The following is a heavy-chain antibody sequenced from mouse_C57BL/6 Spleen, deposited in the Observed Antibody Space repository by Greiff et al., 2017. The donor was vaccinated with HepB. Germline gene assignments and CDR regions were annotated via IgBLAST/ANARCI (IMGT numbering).Heavy chain of an antibody. CDR3: ARKDYSNYRYAMDY. V-gene: IGHV1-59*01. CDR2: IDPSDSYT. CDR1: GYTFTSYW. D-gene: IGHD2-5*01. J-gene: IGHJ4*01. Sequence: QVQLQQPGAELVRPGTSVKLSCKASGYTFTSYWMHWVKQRPGQGLEWIGVIDPSDSYTNYNQKFKGKATLTVDTSSSTAYMQLSSLTSEDSAVYYCARKDYSNYRYAMDYWGQGTSVTVSS.